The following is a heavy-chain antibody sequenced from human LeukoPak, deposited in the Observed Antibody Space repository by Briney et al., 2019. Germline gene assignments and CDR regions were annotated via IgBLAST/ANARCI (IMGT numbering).Heavy chain of an antibody. CDR2: INPNGGDT. D-gene: IGHD3-10*01. CDR3: ARGGTQMVRGVMLYYYYMDV. CDR1: GYTFTGYY. Sequence: ASVKVSCKASGYTFTGYYMHWVRQAPGQGLQWMGWINPNGGDTNYAQKFQGRVTMTRDTSISTAYMELSRLRSEDTAVYYCARGGTQMVRGVMLYYYYMDVWGKGTTVTISS. V-gene: IGHV1-2*02. J-gene: IGHJ6*03.